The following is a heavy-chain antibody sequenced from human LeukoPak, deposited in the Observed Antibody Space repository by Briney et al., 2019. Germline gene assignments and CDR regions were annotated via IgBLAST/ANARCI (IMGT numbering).Heavy chain of an antibody. V-gene: IGHV4-39*07. CDR1: GGSISSSSYY. CDR3: ARDLQVPPNNYYYYGMDV. D-gene: IGHD4/OR15-4a*01. Sequence: PSETLSLTCTVSGGSISSSSYYWGWIRQPPGKGLEWIGSIYYSGSTYYNPSLKSRVTISVDTSKNQFSLKLSSVTAADTAVYYCARDLQVPPNNYYYYGMDVWGQGTTVTVSS. CDR2: IYYSGST. J-gene: IGHJ6*02.